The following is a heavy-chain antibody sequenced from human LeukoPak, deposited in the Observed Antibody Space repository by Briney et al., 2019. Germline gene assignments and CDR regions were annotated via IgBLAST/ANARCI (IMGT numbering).Heavy chain of an antibody. J-gene: IGHJ4*02. CDR3: AREAAVGTGGFDY. D-gene: IGHD6-13*01. V-gene: IGHV4-59*01. Sequence: SETLSLTCTVSGGSISAYYWSWLRQPPGKGLEWLGYIYNSGSANYNPSLQSRVTILIDTSKKQFSLKVSSVTAADTAVYYCAREAAVGTGGFDYWGQGTLVTVSS. CDR2: IYNSGSA. CDR1: GGSISAYY.